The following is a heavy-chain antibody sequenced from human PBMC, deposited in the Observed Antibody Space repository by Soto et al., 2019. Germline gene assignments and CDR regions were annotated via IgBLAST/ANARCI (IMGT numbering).Heavy chain of an antibody. D-gene: IGHD3-16*01. CDR1: GFTFSSYA. CDR2: ISHSGGSK. J-gene: IGHJ6*03. Sequence: EVHLLESGGGLVQTGGSLRLSCAASGFTFSSYAMRWVRQAPGKGLEWVSAISHSGGSKFYADSVQGRFTISRDNSKSTLYLHINTLRAEDTAVYYCAKVGDLGDHILPFYLDVWGKGTPVTVSS. CDR3: AKVGDLGDHILPFYLDV. V-gene: IGHV3-23*01.